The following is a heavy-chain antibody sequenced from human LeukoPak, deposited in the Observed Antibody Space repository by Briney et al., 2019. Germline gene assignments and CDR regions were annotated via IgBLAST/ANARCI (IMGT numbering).Heavy chain of an antibody. CDR2: MQTNGNT. J-gene: IGHJ4*02. V-gene: IGHV4-61*02. Sequence: SETLSLTCTVSGCSITSGSYFWTWIRQPAGKGLEWLGRMQTNGNTNYNPSLKSRVAISIDTSKNQFSLQLSSVTAADTAVYYCARGLSNAWEVQAYWGQGTLVTVSS. D-gene: IGHD1-26*01. CDR3: ARGLSNAWEVQAY. CDR1: GCSITSGSYF.